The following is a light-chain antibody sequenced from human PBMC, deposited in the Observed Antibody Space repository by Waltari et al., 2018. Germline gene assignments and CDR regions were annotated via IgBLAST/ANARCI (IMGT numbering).Light chain of an antibody. CDR2: EDT. Sequence: QPVLTQPPPVSAAPGQRVTIPCPGGSSNIGNNYVSSYRQFPGTAPKRLIYEDTDRPSGIPGRFSGSKSGTSATLDITGLQAGDEADYYCGTWDSSLSGAVFGGGTHLTVL. V-gene: IGLV1-51*02. CDR3: GTWDSSLSGAV. CDR1: SSNIGNNY. J-gene: IGLJ7*01.